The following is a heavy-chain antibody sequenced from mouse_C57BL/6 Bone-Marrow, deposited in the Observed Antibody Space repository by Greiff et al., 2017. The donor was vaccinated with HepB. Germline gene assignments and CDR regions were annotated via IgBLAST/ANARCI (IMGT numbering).Heavy chain of an antibody. Sequence: EVKLQESGPGLVKPSQSLSLTCSVTGYSITSGYNWNWIRQFPGNKLEWMGYISYDGSNNYNPSLKNRISITRDTSKNQFFLKLNSVTTEDTATYYCARDLSRAMDYWGQGTSVTVSS. CDR2: ISYDGSN. CDR1: GYSITSGYN. V-gene: IGHV3-6*01. J-gene: IGHJ4*01. CDR3: ARDLSRAMDY.